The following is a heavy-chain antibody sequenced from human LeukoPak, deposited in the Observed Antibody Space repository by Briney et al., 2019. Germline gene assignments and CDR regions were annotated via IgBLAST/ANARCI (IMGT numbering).Heavy chain of an antibody. CDR1: GGSISRSSYY. CDR3: ARESGYSYGSGFY. CDR2: IYYSGST. J-gene: IGHJ4*02. D-gene: IGHD5-18*01. Sequence: SETLSLTCTVSGGSISRSSYYWGWIRQPPGKGLEWIGSIYYSGSTYYNPSLKSRVIISVDTSKNQFSLKLSSVTAADTAVYYCARESGYSYGSGFYWGQGTLVTVSS. V-gene: IGHV4-39*07.